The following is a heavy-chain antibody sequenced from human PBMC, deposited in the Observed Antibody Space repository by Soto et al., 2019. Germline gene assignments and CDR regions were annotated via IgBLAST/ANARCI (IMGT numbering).Heavy chain of an antibody. CDR1: GFTFSSYS. V-gene: IGHV3-48*01. CDR3: ARAYDITPGPDLSDY. Sequence: PGGSLRLSCAASGFTFSSYSMNWVRQAPGKGLEWVSYISSSSSTIYYADSVKGRFTISRDNAKNSLYLQMNSLRAEDTAVYYCARAYDITPGPDLSDYWGQGTLVTVSS. CDR2: ISSSSSTI. J-gene: IGHJ4*02. D-gene: IGHD3-9*01.